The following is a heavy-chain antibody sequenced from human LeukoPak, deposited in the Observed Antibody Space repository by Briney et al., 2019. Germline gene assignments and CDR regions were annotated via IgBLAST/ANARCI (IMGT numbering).Heavy chain of an antibody. Sequence: GGSPRLSCAASGFTFSSYAMSWVRQAPGKGLEWVSAISGSGGSTYYADSVKGRFTISRDNSKNTLYLQMNSLRAEDTAVYYCAKDQYTYYYDSSGYYPLGYWGQGTLVIVSS. CDR1: GFTFSSYA. V-gene: IGHV3-23*01. J-gene: IGHJ4*02. D-gene: IGHD3-22*01. CDR2: ISGSGGST. CDR3: AKDQYTYYYDSSGYYPLGY.